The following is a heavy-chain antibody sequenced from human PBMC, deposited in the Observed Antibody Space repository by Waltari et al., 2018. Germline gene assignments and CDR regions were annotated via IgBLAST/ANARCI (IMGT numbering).Heavy chain of an antibody. D-gene: IGHD6-19*01. Sequence: QVQLVQSGAEVKKPGASVKVSCKASGYTFTGYYIHWVRQAPGQGLEWMGWINPNSYGTNYAQGFQGRVTMTRDTSISTAYMELSRLRSDDTAVDYWARVIAVSASRGRGFDYWGQGTLVTVSS. CDR1: GYTFTGYY. CDR2: INPNSYGT. V-gene: IGHV1-2*02. J-gene: IGHJ4*02. CDR3: ARVIAVSASRGRGFDY.